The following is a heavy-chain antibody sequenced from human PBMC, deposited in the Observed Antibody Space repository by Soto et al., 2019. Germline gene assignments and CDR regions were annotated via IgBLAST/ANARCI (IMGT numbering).Heavy chain of an antibody. J-gene: IGHJ5*02. CDR2: IYYSGST. CDR1: GGSISSSSYY. D-gene: IGHD3-10*01. Sequence: QLQLQESGPGLVKPSETLSLTCTVSGGSISSSSYYWGWIRQPPGKGLEWIGSIYYSGSTYYNPSLKSRVTISVDTSKNPFSLKLSSVTAADTAVYYCAHYYGSGSYYHNWFDPWGQGTLVTVSS. CDR3: AHYYGSGSYYHNWFDP. V-gene: IGHV4-39*01.